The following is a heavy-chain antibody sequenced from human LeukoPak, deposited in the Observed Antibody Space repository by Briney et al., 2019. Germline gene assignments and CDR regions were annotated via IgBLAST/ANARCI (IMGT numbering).Heavy chain of an antibody. D-gene: IGHD1-26*01. CDR2: ISSSSSYI. J-gene: IGHJ3*02. CDR3: ARVGMGATSGARGAFDI. Sequence: PGGSLRLSCAASGFTFSSYSMNWVRQAPGKGLEWVSSISSSSSYIYYADSVKGRFTISRDNAKNSLYLQMNSLRAEDTAVYYCARVGMGATSGARGAFDIWGQGTMVTVSS. V-gene: IGHV3-21*01. CDR1: GFTFSSYS.